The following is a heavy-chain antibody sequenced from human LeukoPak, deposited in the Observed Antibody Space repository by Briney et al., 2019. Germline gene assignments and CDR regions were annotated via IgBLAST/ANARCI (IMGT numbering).Heavy chain of an antibody. CDR1: GGSFSGYY. CDR2: INHSGST. CDR3: VRTNYYGSGSYYRYFDY. D-gene: IGHD3-10*01. J-gene: IGHJ4*02. Sequence: PSETLSLTCAVYGGSFSGYYWSWIRKPPGKGLEWIGEINHSGSTNYNPSLKSRVTISVDTSKNQFSLKLSSVTAADTAVYYCVRTNYYGSGSYYRYFDYWGQGTLVTVSS. V-gene: IGHV4-34*01.